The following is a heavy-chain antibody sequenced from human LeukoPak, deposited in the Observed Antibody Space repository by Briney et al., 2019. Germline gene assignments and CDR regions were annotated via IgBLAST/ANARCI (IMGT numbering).Heavy chain of an antibody. J-gene: IGHJ6*03. Sequence: SETLSLTCTVSGGSISNHYWRWIRQPAGKGLEWIGRIYTSGSTNYNPSLKSRVTMSVDTSKNQFSLKLSSVTAADTAVYYCARDSHCSGGSCYSWYMDVWGKGTTVTVSS. V-gene: IGHV4-4*07. CDR1: GGSISNHY. CDR3: ARDSHCSGGSCYSWYMDV. D-gene: IGHD2-15*01. CDR2: IYTSGST.